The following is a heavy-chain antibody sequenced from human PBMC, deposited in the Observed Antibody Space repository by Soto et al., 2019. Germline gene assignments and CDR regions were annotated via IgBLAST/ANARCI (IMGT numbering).Heavy chain of an antibody. V-gene: IGHV4-59*01. Sequence: QVQLQESGPGLVKPSETLSLTCTVPGGSISSYYWSWIRQPPGKGLEWIGYIYYSGSTNYNPSLKSRVTISVDTSKNQYSLKLSSVTAADTAVYYCARDLPPPFYDSSGPYLVHWFDPWGQGTLVTVSS. J-gene: IGHJ5*02. D-gene: IGHD3-22*01. CDR1: GGSISSYY. CDR3: ARDLPPPFYDSSGPYLVHWFDP. CDR2: IYYSGST.